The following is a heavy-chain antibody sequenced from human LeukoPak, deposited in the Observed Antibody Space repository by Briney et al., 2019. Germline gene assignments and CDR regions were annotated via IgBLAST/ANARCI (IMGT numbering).Heavy chain of an antibody. Sequence: SETLSLTCAVYGGSFSGYYWSWIRQPPGKGLEWIGEINHSGSTNYNPSLKSRVTISVDTSKNQFSLKLSSATAADTAVYYCARGPNTKRYCSGGSCYHDAFDIWGQGTMVTVSS. D-gene: IGHD2-15*01. V-gene: IGHV4-34*01. CDR2: INHSGST. CDR3: ARGPNTKRYCSGGSCYHDAFDI. CDR1: GGSFSGYY. J-gene: IGHJ3*02.